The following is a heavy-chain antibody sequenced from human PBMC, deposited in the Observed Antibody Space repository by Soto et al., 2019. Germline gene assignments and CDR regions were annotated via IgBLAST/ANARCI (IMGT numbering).Heavy chain of an antibody. V-gene: IGHV1-18*04. CDR1: GYTFANYG. D-gene: IGHD2-15*01. Sequence: QVELKQSGAAVKKPGASVKVSCRASGYTFANYGITWVRLAPGQGLQWMGWISGHDGKTKSNKNLQGRITMTTDTPTNTAYLELKNLKSEDTAIYYCARDSAFLFGSTGYFDYWGQGTLVSVSS. CDR2: ISGHDGKT. CDR3: ARDSAFLFGSTGYFDY. J-gene: IGHJ4*02.